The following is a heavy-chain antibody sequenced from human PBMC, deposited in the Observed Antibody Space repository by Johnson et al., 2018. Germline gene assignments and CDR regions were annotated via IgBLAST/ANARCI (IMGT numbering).Heavy chain of an antibody. CDR2: ISYDGINK. D-gene: IGHD1-1*01. CDR1: GFTFSNYG. CDR3: AKGGEGNDDTPAYYYYKDV. V-gene: IGHV3-30*18. Sequence: QVQLQESGGGVVQHGGSLRLSCAVSGFTFSNYGMHWVRQAPGKGLEWAALISYDGINKYYADSERGRFTISKYNFKNTLYLQMNSLKHEGTAVYYRAKGGEGNDDTPAYYYYKDVWGKGATVTVTS. J-gene: IGHJ6*03.